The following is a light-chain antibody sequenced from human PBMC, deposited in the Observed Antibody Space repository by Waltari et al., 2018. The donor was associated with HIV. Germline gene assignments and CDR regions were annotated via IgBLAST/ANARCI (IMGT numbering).Light chain of an antibody. V-gene: IGLV1-44*01. CDR1: SSNIGTKT. Sequence: QSVLIQPPSASGTPRQRVTSPCSGSSSNIGTKTETWYRDRPGLAPKLLIYNNKQRPAAVPGRFSGSRSGTSASLAISGIEFENEADYDCAGWEDSQKVVFGGGTKVTVL. J-gene: IGLJ2*01. CDR3: AGWEDSQKVV. CDR2: NNK.